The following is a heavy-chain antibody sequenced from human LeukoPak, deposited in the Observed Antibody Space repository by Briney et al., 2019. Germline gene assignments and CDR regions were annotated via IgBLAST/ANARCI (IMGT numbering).Heavy chain of an antibody. V-gene: IGHV3-15*07. D-gene: IGHD7-27*01. CDR3: AKTGGPWD. Sequence: GGSLRLSCAASGFTFSSAWMNWVRQAPGKGLEWVGRIKSETDGGTTDYAAPVKGTFTISRDDSENTLYLQMNSLKTEDTAVYYCAKTGGPWDWGQGALVTVSS. J-gene: IGHJ4*02. CDR2: IKSETDGGTT. CDR1: GFTFSSAW.